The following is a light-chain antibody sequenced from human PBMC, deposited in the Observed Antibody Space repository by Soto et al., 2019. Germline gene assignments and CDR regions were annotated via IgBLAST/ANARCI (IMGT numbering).Light chain of an antibody. CDR2: EGS. CDR1: SSDIGSYSL. CDR3: CSYAGNTTWV. V-gene: IGLV2-23*01. J-gene: IGLJ3*02. Sequence: QSALTQPASMSGSPGQSITISCTGTSSDIGSYSLVSWYQHHPGKAPKLMVYEGSKRPSGVSDHFSGSKSGKTASLTISGLQAEDEADYYCCSYAGNTTWVFGGGTKVTVL.